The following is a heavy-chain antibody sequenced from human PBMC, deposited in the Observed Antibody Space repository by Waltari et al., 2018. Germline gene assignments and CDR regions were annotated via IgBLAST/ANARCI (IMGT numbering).Heavy chain of an antibody. CDR3: AKSLDYQYYYYGMDV. CDR1: GFTFSSYW. D-gene: IGHD1-26*01. J-gene: IGHJ6*02. V-gene: IGHV3-7*01. CDR2: IKQDGSEK. Sequence: EVQLVESGGGLVQPGGSLRLSCAASGFTFSSYWMSWVRPAPGKGLEWVANIKQDGSEKYYVDSVKGRFTISRDNAKNSLYLQMNSLRAEDTAVYYCAKSLDYQYYYYGMDVWGQGTTVTVSS.